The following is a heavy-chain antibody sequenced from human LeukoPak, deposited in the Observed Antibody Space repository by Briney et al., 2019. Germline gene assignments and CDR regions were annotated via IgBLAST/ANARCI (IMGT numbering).Heavy chain of an antibody. CDR1: GYVFNTNG. D-gene: IGHD6-13*01. Sequence: ASVKVSCKGSGYVFNTNGINWVRQAPGQGLEWMGWINSNTGTTNYAQNFQDGVTMTTDTSTSTAFMELRSLRSDDTAMYYCARDGFQGSRWSNWFDPWGQGTLVIVSS. CDR2: INSNTGTT. J-gene: IGHJ5*02. CDR3: ARDGFQGSRWSNWFDP. V-gene: IGHV1-18*01.